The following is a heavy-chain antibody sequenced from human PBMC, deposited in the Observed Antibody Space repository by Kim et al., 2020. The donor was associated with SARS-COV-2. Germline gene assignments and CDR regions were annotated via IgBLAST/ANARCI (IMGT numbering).Heavy chain of an antibody. D-gene: IGHD3-9*01. CDR3: ARGNTILGAMDV. Sequence: SETLSLTCAVSAGSLSNYYWSWIRQPPGKGLERIGEVNHIGSSSYNPSLKSRATISIDTSKRQFSLKLSLVTAADTAVYFCARGNTILGAMDVWGQGTTVTASS. CDR2: VNHIGSS. V-gene: IGHV4-34*01. J-gene: IGHJ6*02. CDR1: AGSLSNYY.